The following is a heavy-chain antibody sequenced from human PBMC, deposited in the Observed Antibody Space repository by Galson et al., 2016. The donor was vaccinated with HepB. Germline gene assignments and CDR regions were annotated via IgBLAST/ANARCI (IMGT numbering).Heavy chain of an antibody. V-gene: IGHV3-33*01. CDR2: IWIDGSSK. D-gene: IGHD2-8*01. Sequence: SLRLSCAASGFIFSNYGMHWVRQAPGKGLEWVSRIWIDGSSKPHSDSVRGRFTISRDNSKNTLFLQMNSLRAEDTAVYYCAPEDLSRPGNGALDFWGQGAMVTVSS. CDR1: GFIFSNYG. J-gene: IGHJ3*01. CDR3: APEDLSRPGNGALDF.